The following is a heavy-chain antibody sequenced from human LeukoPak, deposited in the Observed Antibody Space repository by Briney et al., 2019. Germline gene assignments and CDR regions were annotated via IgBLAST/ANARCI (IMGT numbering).Heavy chain of an antibody. CDR3: ARRRYYGSGSLYYFDY. CDR2: IYPGDSDT. V-gene: IGHV5-51*01. Sequence: GESLKISCKGSGYSFTSYWIGWVRQMPGKGLEWMGIIYPGDSDTRYSPSFQGQVTISADKSISTAYLQWSSLKASGTAMYYCARRRYYGSGSLYYFDYWGQGTLVTVSS. CDR1: GYSFTSYW. J-gene: IGHJ4*02. D-gene: IGHD3-10*01.